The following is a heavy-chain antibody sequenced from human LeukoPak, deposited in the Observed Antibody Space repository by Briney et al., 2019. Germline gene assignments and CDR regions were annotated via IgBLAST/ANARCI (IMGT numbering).Heavy chain of an antibody. CDR2: ISSSSSYI. D-gene: IGHD6-13*01. J-gene: IGHJ5*02. CDR1: GFTFSSYS. Sequence: GGSLRLSCAASGFTFSSYSMNWVRQAPGKGLEWVSSISSSSSYIYYADSVKSRFTISRDNAKNSLYLQMNSLRAEDTAVYYCARDDSSSDNWFDPWGQGTLVTVSS. CDR3: ARDDSSSDNWFDP. V-gene: IGHV3-21*01.